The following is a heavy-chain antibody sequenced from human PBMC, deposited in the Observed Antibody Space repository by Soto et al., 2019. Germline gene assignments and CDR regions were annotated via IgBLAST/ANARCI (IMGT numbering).Heavy chain of an antibody. Sequence: GESLKISCKGSGYSFTSYWMSWVRQMPGKGLEWMGRIDPSDSYTNYSPSFQGHVTISADKSISTAYLQWSSLKASDTAMYYCARVPPYGDYYYYGMDVWGQGTTVTFSS. CDR3: ARVPPYGDYYYYGMDV. CDR2: IDPSDSYT. D-gene: IGHD4-17*01. J-gene: IGHJ6*02. CDR1: GYSFTSYW. V-gene: IGHV5-10-1*01.